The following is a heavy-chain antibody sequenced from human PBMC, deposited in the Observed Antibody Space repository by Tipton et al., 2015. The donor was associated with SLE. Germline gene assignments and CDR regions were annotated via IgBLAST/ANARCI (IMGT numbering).Heavy chain of an antibody. J-gene: IGHJ6*02. CDR3: ASDEDYGGIDV. CDR1: GFTFSSSE. CDR2: ISFGGDVT. V-gene: IGHV3-48*03. Sequence: GSLRLSCVGSGFTFSSSEMNWVRQAPGKGLEWVAVISFGGDVTYYADSVKGRFTISRDNANNSMYLQMNSLRVEDTAIYYCASDEDYGGIDVWGQGTTVTVSS.